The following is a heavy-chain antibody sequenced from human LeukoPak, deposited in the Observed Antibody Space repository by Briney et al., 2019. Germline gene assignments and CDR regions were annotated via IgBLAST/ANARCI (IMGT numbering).Heavy chain of an antibody. CDR1: GYTFTTYY. CDR2: INPNSGGT. V-gene: IGHV1-2*02. CDR3: ARGNTGYYYGSGIQYNWFDP. Sequence: ASVKVSCKASGYTFTTYYIHWVRQATGQGLEWMGWINPNSGGTNYAQKFQGRVTMTRDTSISTAYMELSRLRSDDTAVYYCARGNTGYYYGSGIQYNWFDPWGQGTLVTVSS. J-gene: IGHJ5*02. D-gene: IGHD3-10*01.